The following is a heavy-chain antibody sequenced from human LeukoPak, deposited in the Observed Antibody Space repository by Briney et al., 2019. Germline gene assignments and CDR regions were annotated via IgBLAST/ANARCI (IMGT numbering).Heavy chain of an antibody. D-gene: IGHD1-26*01. CDR2: MKQDGSEK. V-gene: IGHV3-7*01. CDR1: GFTFSSYW. Sequence: GGSLRLSCAASGFTFSSYWMSWVRQAPGKGLEWVANMKQDGSEKYYVDSVKGRFTISRDNAKNSLHLQMNSLRAEDTAVYYCARGRWDSGSYYFDTWGQGTLVTVSS. J-gene: IGHJ4*02. CDR3: ARGRWDSGSYYFDT.